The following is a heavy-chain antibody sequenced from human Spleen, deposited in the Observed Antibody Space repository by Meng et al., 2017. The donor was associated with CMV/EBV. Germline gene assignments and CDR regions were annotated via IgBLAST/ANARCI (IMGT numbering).Heavy chain of an antibody. J-gene: IGHJ3*02. D-gene: IGHD1-26*01. CDR2: IRYDGSNK. CDR1: GFTFSPYG. Sequence: GESLKISCAASGFTFSPYGMNWVRQAPGKGLEWVAFIRYDGSNKYYADSVKGRFTISRDNPKNTLYLQMNSLRAEDTAVYYCAKDLGSSHAFDIWGQGTMVTVSS. V-gene: IGHV3-30*02. CDR3: AKDLGSSHAFDI.